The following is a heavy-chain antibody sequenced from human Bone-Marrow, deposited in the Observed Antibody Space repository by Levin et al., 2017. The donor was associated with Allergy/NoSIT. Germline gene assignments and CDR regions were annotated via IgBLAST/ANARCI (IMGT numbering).Heavy chain of an antibody. CDR2: INSEGTST. D-gene: IGHD2-2*01. V-gene: IGHV3-74*01. Sequence: QTGGSLRLSCTASGFTFSNFWMYWVRQAPGKGLVWVSRINSEGTSTRDADSVKGRFTISRDNARNTLYLQMDSLRVEDTAVYYCVRKPATVGQDYFDHWGQGTLVTVSS. CDR3: VRKPATVGQDYFDH. CDR1: GFTFSNFW. J-gene: IGHJ4*02.